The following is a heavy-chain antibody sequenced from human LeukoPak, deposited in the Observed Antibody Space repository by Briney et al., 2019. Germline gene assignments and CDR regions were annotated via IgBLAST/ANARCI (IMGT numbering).Heavy chain of an antibody. CDR3: AKNRYDRPPFDY. D-gene: IGHD5-12*01. V-gene: IGHV3-23*01. J-gene: IGHJ4*02. CDR1: GFTFSSYA. CDR2: ISGSGGST. Sequence: TGGSLRLSCAASGFTFSSYAMSWVRQAPGKGLEWVSAISGSGGSTYYADSVKGRFTISRDNTKNTLYLQMNSLRAEDTAVYYCAKNRYDRPPFDYWGQGTLVTVSS.